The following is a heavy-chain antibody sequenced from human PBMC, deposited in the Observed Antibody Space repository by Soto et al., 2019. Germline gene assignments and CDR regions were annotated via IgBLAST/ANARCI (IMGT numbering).Heavy chain of an antibody. J-gene: IGHJ4*02. D-gene: IGHD2-21*02. CDR3: ARGLRGGDNAAY. CDR1: GGSFSGYY. CDR2: INHSGST. V-gene: IGHV4-34*01. Sequence: QVQLQQWGAGLLKPSETLSLTCAVYGGSFSGYYWSWIRQPPGKGLEWIGEINHSGSTNYNPSLKSRVTISVDTSKNQFSLKPSSVTAADTAVYYCARGLRGGDNAAYWGQGTLVTVSS.